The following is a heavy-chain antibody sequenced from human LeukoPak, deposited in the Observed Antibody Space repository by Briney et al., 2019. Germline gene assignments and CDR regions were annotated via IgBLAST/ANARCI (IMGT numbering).Heavy chain of an antibody. CDR1: GGSFSGYY. D-gene: IGHD6-6*01. V-gene: IGHV4-34*01. J-gene: IGHJ4*02. CDR2: INHSGST. CDR3: ARDSSSGTDY. Sequence: SSETLSLTCAVYGGSFSGYYWSWLRQPPGKGLEWIGEINHSGSTNYNPSLKSRVTISVDTSKNQFSLKLSSVTAADTAVYYCARDSSSGTDYWGQGTLVTVSS.